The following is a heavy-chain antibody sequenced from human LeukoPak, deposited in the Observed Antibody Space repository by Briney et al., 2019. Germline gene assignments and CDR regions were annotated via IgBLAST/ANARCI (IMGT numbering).Heavy chain of an antibody. CDR2: IFYSGST. Sequence: SETLSLTCTVSGGSISSYYWNWIRQPPGKALEWIGNIFYSGSTYYSPSLKSRVTISLDTSRNQFSLKLNSVTAADTAVYYCAKSNGYGLIDIWGQGTMVTVSS. CDR3: AKSNGYGLIDI. D-gene: IGHD3-22*01. J-gene: IGHJ3*02. CDR1: GGSISSYY. V-gene: IGHV4-59*12.